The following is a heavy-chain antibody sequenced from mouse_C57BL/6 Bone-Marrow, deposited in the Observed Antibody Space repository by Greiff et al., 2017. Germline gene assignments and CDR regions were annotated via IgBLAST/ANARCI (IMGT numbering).Heavy chain of an antibody. CDR3: AKIYYGYFYAMDY. J-gene: IGHJ4*01. CDR1: GYTFTSYW. Sequence: VQLQQPGAELVKPGASVKMSCKASGYTFTSYWITWVKQRPGQGLEWIGDIYPGSGSTNYNEKFKSKATLTVDTSSSTAYMQLSSLTSEDSAVYYCAKIYYGYFYAMDYWGQGTSVTVPS. V-gene: IGHV1-55*01. CDR2: IYPGSGST. D-gene: IGHD2-2*01.